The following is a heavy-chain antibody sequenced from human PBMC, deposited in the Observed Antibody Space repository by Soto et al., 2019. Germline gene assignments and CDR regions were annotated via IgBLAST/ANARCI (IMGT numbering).Heavy chain of an antibody. CDR2: IIPIFGTA. V-gene: IGHV1-69*12. D-gene: IGHD6-19*01. Sequence: QVQLVQSGAEVKKPGSAVKVSCKASGGTFSSYAISWERQAPEQGLEWMGGIIPIFGTANYAQKSQGRVTIAADESTSTAYMELSSLRSEDTAVYYCASRAYSSGWSFYFDYWGKGTLVTVSS. CDR1: GGTFSSYA. J-gene: IGHJ4*02. CDR3: ASRAYSSGWSFYFDY.